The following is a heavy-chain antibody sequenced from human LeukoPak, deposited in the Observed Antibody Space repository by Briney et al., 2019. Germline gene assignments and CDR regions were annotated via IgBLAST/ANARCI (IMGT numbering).Heavy chain of an antibody. CDR1: GFTFSSYA. CDR3: ARDSGYYGSGSSLDY. J-gene: IGHJ4*02. Sequence: PGRSLRLSCAASGFTFSSYAMHWVRQAPGKGLEWVAVISYDGSNKYYADSVKGRFTISRDNSKNTLCLQMNSLRAEDTAVYYCARDSGYYGSGSSLDYWGQGTLVTVSS. V-gene: IGHV3-30*04. CDR2: ISYDGSNK. D-gene: IGHD3-10*01.